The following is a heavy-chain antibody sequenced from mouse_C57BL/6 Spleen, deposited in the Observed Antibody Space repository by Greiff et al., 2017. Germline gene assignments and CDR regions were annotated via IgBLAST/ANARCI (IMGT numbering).Heavy chain of an antibody. J-gene: IGHJ1*03. V-gene: IGHV1-69*01. CDR1: GYTFTSYW. CDR3: ARAGSNYGYFDV. CDR2: IDPSDSYT. Sequence: VQLQQPVAELVMPGASVKLSCKASGYTFTSYWMHWVKQRPGQGLEWIGEIDPSDSYTNYTQKFKGKSTLTVDKSSSTAYMQLSSLTSEDSAVYYCARAGSNYGYFDVWGTGTTVTVSS. D-gene: IGHD2-5*01.